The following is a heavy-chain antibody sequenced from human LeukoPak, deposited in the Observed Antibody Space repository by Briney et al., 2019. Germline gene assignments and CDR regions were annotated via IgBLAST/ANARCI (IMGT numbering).Heavy chain of an antibody. CDR3: ARHLGVVVPAAIRVFDP. CDR1: GGSISTSSYY. V-gene: IGHV4-39*01. Sequence: SETLSLTCTVSGGSISTSSYYWDWIRQPPGEGLEWIGSIFYSGSTYYNPSLKSRVTISVDTSKNQFSLKLSSVTAADTAVYYCARHLGVVVPAAIRVFDPWGQGTLVTVSS. D-gene: IGHD2-2*01. CDR2: IFYSGST. J-gene: IGHJ5*02.